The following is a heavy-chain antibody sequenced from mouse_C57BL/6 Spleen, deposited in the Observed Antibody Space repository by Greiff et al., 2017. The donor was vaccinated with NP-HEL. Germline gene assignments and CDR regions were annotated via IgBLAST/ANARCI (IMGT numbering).Heavy chain of an antibody. D-gene: IGHD1-1*01. V-gene: IGHV1-64*01. Sequence: VQLQQPGAELVKPGASVKLSCKASGYTFTSYWMHWVKQRPGQGLEWIGMIHPNSGSTNYNEKFKGKATLPVDTSSSPAYMQLSSLTSEDSAVYDCASSGYGSSRAGFACWGQGALVTVSA. CDR1: GYTFTSYW. J-gene: IGHJ3*01. CDR3: ASSGYGSSRAGFAC. CDR2: IHPNSGST.